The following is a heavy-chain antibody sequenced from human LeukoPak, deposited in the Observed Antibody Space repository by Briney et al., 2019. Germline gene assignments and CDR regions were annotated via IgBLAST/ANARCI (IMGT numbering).Heavy chain of an antibody. CDR1: GGSISSSSYY. D-gene: IGHD6-19*01. CDR2: IYYSGST. CDR3: ARQPSSGWLYNRFDP. Sequence: PSETLSLTCTVSGGSISSSSYYWGWIRQPPGKGLEWIGSIYYSGSTYYNPSLKSRVTISVDTSKNQFSLKLSSVTAADTSVYYCARQPSSGWLYNRFDPWGQGTLVTVSS. V-gene: IGHV4-39*01. J-gene: IGHJ5*02.